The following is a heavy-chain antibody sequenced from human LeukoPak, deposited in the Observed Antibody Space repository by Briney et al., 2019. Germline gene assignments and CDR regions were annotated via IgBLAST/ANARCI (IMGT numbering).Heavy chain of an antibody. V-gene: IGHV3-74*01. CDR1: GFIFRSYW. D-gene: IGHD4-17*01. Sequence: GGSVRLFCAASGFIFRSYWMHGVRLPPAKGRVWVSRIKSDGSSTSYADFVKGRFTISRDNAKNTLYLQMNSLRAEDTAVYYCARGDPTVTTTGSGGLDIWGQGTMVTVSS. CDR2: IKSDGSST. J-gene: IGHJ3*02. CDR3: ARGDPTVTTTGSGGLDI.